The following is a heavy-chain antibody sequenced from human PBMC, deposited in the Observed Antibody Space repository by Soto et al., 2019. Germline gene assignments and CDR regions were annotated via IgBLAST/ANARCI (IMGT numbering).Heavy chain of an antibody. CDR1: GYTFTSYG. CDR2: ISAYNGNT. D-gene: IGHD3-22*01. Sequence: RALVKVSCKASGYTFTSYGISWVRQAPGQGLEWMGWISAYNGNTNYAQKLQGRVTMTTDTSTSTAYMELRSLRSDDTAVYYCARDGDSGGYFYYSGMDVWGQGTTVTVSS. V-gene: IGHV1-18*04. J-gene: IGHJ6*02. CDR3: ARDGDSGGYFYYSGMDV.